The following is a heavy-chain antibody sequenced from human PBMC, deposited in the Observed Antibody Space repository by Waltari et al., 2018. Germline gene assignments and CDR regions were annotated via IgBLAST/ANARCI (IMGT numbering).Heavy chain of an antibody. Sequence: QVQLQESGPGLVKSSETLSLTCTVSNGSISRYYWSWIRQPAGKGLEWIGRSHSSGNTRYKPSLDSRVAMSVDPSKNQFSLKVDSVTAADTAVYYWARESILSGFYYGSGRFDYWGQGTLVTVSS. D-gene: IGHD3-10*01. V-gene: IGHV4-4*07. CDR2: SHSSGNT. CDR1: NGSISRYY. CDR3: ARESILSGFYYGSGRFDY. J-gene: IGHJ4*02.